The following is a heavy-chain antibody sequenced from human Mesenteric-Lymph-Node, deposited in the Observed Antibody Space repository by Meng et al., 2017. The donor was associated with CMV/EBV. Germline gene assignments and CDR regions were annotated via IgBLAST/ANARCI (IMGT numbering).Heavy chain of an antibody. CDR3: TRDSGYSSSWPLDY. CDR1: EFTFSSYA. V-gene: IGHV3-49*04. J-gene: IGHJ4*02. D-gene: IGHD6-13*01. Sequence: GESLKISCAASEFTFSSYAMSWVRQAPGKGLEWVGFIRSKAYGGTTEYAASVKGRFTISRDDSKSIAYLQMNSLKTEDTAVYYCTRDSGYSSSWPLDYWGQG. CDR2: IRSKAYGGTT.